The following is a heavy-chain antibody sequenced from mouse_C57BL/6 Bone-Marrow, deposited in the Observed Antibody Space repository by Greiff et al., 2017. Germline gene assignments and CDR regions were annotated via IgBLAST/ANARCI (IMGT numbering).Heavy chain of an antibody. D-gene: IGHD2-3*01. CDR2: ISYSGST. V-gene: IGHV3-1*01. CDR3: ARAPSRWLLPAWFAY. CDR1: GYSITSGYD. Sequence: VQLKESGPGMVKPSQSLSLTCTVTGYSITSGYDWHWIRHFPGNKLEWMGYISYSGSTNYNPSLKSRISITHDTSKNHFFLKLNSVTTEDTATYYCARAPSRWLLPAWFAYWGQGTLVTVSA. J-gene: IGHJ3*01.